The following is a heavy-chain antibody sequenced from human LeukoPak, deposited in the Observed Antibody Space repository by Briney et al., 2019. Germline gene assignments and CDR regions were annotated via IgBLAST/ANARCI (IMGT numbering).Heavy chain of an antibody. J-gene: IGHJ6*02. CDR1: GGTFSSYA. CDR2: IIPIFGTA. Sequence: SVKVSCKASGGTFSSYAISWVRQAPGQGLEWMGGIIPIFGTANYAQKLQGRVTITADESTSTAYMELSSLGSEDTAVYYCARGWRRDQWLLFNYYYGMDVWGQGTTVTVSS. CDR3: ARGWRRDQWLLFNYYYGMDV. D-gene: IGHD6-19*01. V-gene: IGHV1-69*13.